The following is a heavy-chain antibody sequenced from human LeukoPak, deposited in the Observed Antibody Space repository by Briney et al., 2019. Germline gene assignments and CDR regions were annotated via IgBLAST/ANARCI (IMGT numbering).Heavy chain of an antibody. D-gene: IGHD1-26*01. CDR3: TRDGGSFCDFDY. CDR2: INTDGRIT. J-gene: IGHJ4*02. V-gene: IGHV3-64*02. Sequence: GGSLGLSCVASGFSFRNYAMHWVRQAPGQGLEYVSVINTDGRITYYADSVKGRFTISRDNSKNTVYLQMGSLRGEDMAVYYCTRDGGSFCDFDYWGQGALVTVSS. CDR1: GFSFRNYA.